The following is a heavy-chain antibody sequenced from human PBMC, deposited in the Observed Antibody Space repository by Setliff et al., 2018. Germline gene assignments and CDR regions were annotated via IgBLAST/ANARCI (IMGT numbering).Heavy chain of an antibody. CDR3: VRSGDSSGYEYYFDY. D-gene: IGHD3-22*01. Sequence: SETLSLTCTVSGYSISSGHYWGWIRQPPGKRLEWIGEIIHSGSTNYNPSLKSRVTISMDTSKNQFSLKVSSVTAADTAVYYCVRSGDSSGYEYYFDYWGQGTLVTVSS. V-gene: IGHV4-38-2*02. CDR2: IIHSGST. J-gene: IGHJ4*02. CDR1: GYSISSGHY.